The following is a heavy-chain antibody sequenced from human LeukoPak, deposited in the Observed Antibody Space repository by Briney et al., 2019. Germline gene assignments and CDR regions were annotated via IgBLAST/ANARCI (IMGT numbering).Heavy chain of an antibody. CDR1: GRTFSSYA. V-gene: IGHV1-69*13. J-gene: IGHJ5*02. CDR2: IIPILGTA. D-gene: IGHD6-19*01. CDR3: ARDQWTGFDP. Sequence: ASVKVSCKASGRTFSSYAISWVRQAPGQGLEWMGGIIPILGTANYAQKFQGRVTITADESTSTAYMELSSLRSEDTAVYYCARDQWTGFDPWGQGTLVTVSS.